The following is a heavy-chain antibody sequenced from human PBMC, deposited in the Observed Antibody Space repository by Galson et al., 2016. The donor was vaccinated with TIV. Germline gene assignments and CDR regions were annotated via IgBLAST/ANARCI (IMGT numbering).Heavy chain of an antibody. Sequence: LRLSCAASGFAFYNYGMSWVRPAPGQGLEWVAAISGGGGNTHYAGSVKGRFTISRDNSKNTLYLQMNSLRAEDTAVFYCAKGDYFDSSGYFDFWGQGTLVTVSS. V-gene: IGHV3-23*01. J-gene: IGHJ4*02. D-gene: IGHD3-22*01. CDR1: GFAFYNYG. CDR3: AKGDYFDSSGYFDF. CDR2: ISGGGGNT.